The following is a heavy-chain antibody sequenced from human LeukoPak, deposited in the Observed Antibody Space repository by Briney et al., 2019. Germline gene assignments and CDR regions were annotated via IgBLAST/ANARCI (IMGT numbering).Heavy chain of an antibody. CDR2: IYHGGST. Sequence: SETLSLTCTVSGYSISSGYYWGWIRQPPGKGLEWIGSIYHGGSTYYNPSLKSRVTISVDTSKNQFSLKLSSVTAADTAVYYCARDVLGWFDPWGQGTLVTVSS. CDR1: GYSISSGYY. V-gene: IGHV4-38-2*02. D-gene: IGHD2-8*02. CDR3: ARDVLGWFDP. J-gene: IGHJ5*02.